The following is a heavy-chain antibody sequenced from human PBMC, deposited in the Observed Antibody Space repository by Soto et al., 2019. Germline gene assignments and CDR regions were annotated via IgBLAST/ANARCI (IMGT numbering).Heavy chain of an antibody. CDR3: ARGDSSLGY. Sequence: VGSLRLSCAASGFTFSDFYMNWIRQAPGKGLEWISYISGNSGTIYHADSVKGRFTISRDNAKNSLYLQMNSLRAEDTAFYYCARGDSSLGYWGQGTLVTVSS. CDR2: ISGNSGTI. D-gene: IGHD3-22*01. CDR1: GFTFSDFY. J-gene: IGHJ4*02. V-gene: IGHV3-11*01.